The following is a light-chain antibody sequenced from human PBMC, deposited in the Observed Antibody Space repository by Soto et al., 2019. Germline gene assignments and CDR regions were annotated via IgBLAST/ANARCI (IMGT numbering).Light chain of an antibody. CDR2: DVS. Sequence: DIQMSQSPSTLSASVGDRVTITCRASQSISNWLAWYQQKPGKAPTLLIYDVSRLESGVPSRFSGSGSGTEFTLTINSVQPDDFATYYCQHFKSFPITFGQGTRLEIK. J-gene: IGKJ5*01. V-gene: IGKV1-5*01. CDR3: QHFKSFPIT. CDR1: QSISNW.